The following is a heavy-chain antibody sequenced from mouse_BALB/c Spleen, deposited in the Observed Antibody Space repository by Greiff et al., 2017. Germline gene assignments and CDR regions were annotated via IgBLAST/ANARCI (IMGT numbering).Heavy chain of an antibody. CDR2: IWGDGST. Sequence: VKLMESGPGLVAPSQSLSITCTVSGFSLTGYGVNWVRQPPGKGLEWLGMIWGDGSTDYNSALKSRLSISKDNSKSQVFLKMNSLQTDDTAGYYCARGYYRYDVGAMDYWGQGTSVTVSS. D-gene: IGHD2-14*01. CDR1: GFSLTGYG. J-gene: IGHJ4*01. V-gene: IGHV2-6-7*01. CDR3: ARGYYRYDVGAMDY.